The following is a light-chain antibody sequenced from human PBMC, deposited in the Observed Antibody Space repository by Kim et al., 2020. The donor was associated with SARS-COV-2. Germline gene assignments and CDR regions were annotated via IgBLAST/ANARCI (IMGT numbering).Light chain of an antibody. V-gene: IGLV2-14*01. CDR1: SSHVGAYNF. CDR3: TSYTNVYTYV. Sequence: QSALTQPASVSGSPGQSITISCTGTSSHVGAYNFVSWSQQHPGQAHKLVIYDVSERPSGVSSRFSGSKSGNTASLTISGLRAEDEADYYCTSYTNVYTYVFGSGTKLTVL. CDR2: DVS. J-gene: IGLJ1*01.